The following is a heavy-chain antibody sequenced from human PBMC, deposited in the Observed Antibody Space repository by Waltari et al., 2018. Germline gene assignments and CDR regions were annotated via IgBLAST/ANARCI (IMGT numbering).Heavy chain of an antibody. CDR2: ITHTGDS. CDR3: GRVPATSWFGYSVY. J-gene: IGHJ4*02. CDR1: GASFGGFY. V-gene: IGHV4-34*01. D-gene: IGHD2-2*01. Sequence: QVQLQQWGAGLLKPSETLSLTCGESGASFGGFYWSWIRQAPGKGLEWIGDITHTGDSNINPSLKSRLTISVDTSKRQFSLELTSVTPADTAVYYCGRVPATSWFGYSVYWGQGTVVTVSS.